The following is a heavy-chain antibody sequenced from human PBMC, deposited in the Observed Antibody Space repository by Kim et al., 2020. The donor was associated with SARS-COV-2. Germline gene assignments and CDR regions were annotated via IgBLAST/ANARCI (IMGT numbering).Heavy chain of an antibody. CDR2: IYFNGNT. Sequence: SETLSLTCTVSGGSISSSSYYWGWIRQPPGTGLKWIGSIYFNGNTYYNPSLKSRVTISVDTSKNQFSLKLSSVTAADTAVYYCARHPGIAASGTKYDFWGQGTLVTVSS. V-gene: IGHV4-39*01. D-gene: IGHD6-13*01. CDR1: GGSISSSSYY. J-gene: IGHJ4*02. CDR3: ARHPGIAASGTKYDF.